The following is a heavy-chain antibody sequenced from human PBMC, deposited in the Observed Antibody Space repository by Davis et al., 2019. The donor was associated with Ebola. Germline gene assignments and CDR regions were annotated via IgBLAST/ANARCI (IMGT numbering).Heavy chain of an antibody. Sequence: AASVKVSCKASGYTFTSYGISWVRQAPGQGLEWMGWISAYNGNTNYAQKLQGRVTMTTDTSTSTAYMELRSLRADDTAVYFCAREDFIRDYGMDVWGKGTTVTVSS. CDR1: GYTFTSYG. CDR3: AREDFIRDYGMDV. V-gene: IGHV1-18*04. CDR2: ISAYNGNT. J-gene: IGHJ6*04. D-gene: IGHD3-10*01.